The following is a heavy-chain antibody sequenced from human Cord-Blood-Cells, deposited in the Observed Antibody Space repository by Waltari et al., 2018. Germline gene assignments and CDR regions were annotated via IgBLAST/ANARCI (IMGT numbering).Heavy chain of an antibody. V-gene: IGHV4-39*01. CDR2: IYYSGST. Sequence: QLQLQASGPGLVKPSETLSLTCTVSGGSISSSSYYWGWFRQPPGKGLEWIGSIYYSGSTYYNPSLKSRVTISVDTSKNQFSLKLSSVTAADTAVYYCASLFGEGGSFDYWGQGTLVTVSS. J-gene: IGHJ4*02. CDR3: ASLFGEGGSFDY. CDR1: GGSISSSSYY. D-gene: IGHD3-16*01.